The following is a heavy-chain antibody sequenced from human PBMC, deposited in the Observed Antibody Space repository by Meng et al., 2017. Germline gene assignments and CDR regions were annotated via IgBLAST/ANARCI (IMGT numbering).Heavy chain of an antibody. V-gene: IGHV1-18*01. CDR1: GYTFTSYG. J-gene: IGHJ4*02. Sequence: QVQVVESGDEVKKPGASVNVACQASGYTFTSYGISWVRQAPGQGLEWMGWSSAYNGNTNYAQKLQGRVTMTTDTSTTPAYMELRSLRSDDTAVYYCARVGYCSSTSCHQIDYWGQRTLVTVSS. CDR3: ARVGYCSSTSCHQIDY. CDR2: SSAYNGNT. D-gene: IGHD2-2*01.